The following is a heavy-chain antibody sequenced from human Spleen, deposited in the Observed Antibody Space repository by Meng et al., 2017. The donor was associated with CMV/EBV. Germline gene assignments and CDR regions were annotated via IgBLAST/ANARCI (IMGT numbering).Heavy chain of an antibody. Sequence: ASVKVSCKTSGYTFTSYGLSWVRQAPGQGLEWMGWISAYNGNTNYAQKFQGRVTMTTDTSTSTASLELRSLRSDDTAVYYCARVQISTGWSTPEYNWFDPWGLGTLVTVSS. CDR3: ARVQISTGWSTPEYNWFDP. V-gene: IGHV1-18*01. D-gene: IGHD3-9*01. CDR2: ISAYNGNT. J-gene: IGHJ5*02. CDR1: GYTFTSYG.